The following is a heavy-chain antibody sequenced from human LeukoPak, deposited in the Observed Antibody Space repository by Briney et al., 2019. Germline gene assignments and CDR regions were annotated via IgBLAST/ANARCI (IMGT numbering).Heavy chain of an antibody. J-gene: IGHJ6*04. CDR3: ARVDSGYDLHGWYYYGMDV. V-gene: IGHV1-69*06. D-gene: IGHD5-12*01. Sequence: SVKVSCKASGGTFSSYAISWVRQAPGQGLEWMGGIIPIFGTANYAQKFQGRVTITADKSTSTAYMELSSLRSEDTAVYYCARVDSGYDLHGWYYYGMDVWGKGTTVTVSS. CDR2: IIPIFGTA. CDR1: GGTFSSYA.